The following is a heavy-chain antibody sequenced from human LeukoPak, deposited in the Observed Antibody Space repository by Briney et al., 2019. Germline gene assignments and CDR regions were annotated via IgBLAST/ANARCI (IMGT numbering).Heavy chain of an antibody. Sequence: ASVKVSCKASGYTFTSYGISWVRQAPGQGLEWMGWISAYNGNTNYVQKLHGRVTMTTDTSTSTAYMELRSLRSDDTAVYYCARAVVPAASSWFDPWGQGTLVTVSS. J-gene: IGHJ5*02. V-gene: IGHV1-18*04. D-gene: IGHD2-2*01. CDR2: ISAYNGNT. CDR3: ARAVVPAASSWFDP. CDR1: GYTFTSYG.